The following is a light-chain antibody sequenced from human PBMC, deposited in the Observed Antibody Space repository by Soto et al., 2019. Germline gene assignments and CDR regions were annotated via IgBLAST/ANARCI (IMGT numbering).Light chain of an antibody. CDR1: QSVHSN. CDR2: GAS. J-gene: IGKJ1*01. Sequence: EIVMTQSPATLSLSPGETATLSCRASQSVHSNLAWFQQHPGQAPRLLIYGASSRATGIPVRFSGSGSGTEFTLTISSLQPEDFATYYCQQSYNTPQTFGQGTKVDVK. CDR3: QQSYNTPQT. V-gene: IGKV3-15*01.